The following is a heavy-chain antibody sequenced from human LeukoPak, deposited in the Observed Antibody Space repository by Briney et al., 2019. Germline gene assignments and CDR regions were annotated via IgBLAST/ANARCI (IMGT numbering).Heavy chain of an antibody. CDR2: ISGSGGST. D-gene: IGHD3/OR15-3a*01. V-gene: IGHV3-23*01. J-gene: IGHJ4*02. CDR1: GFTFSSYA. Sequence: PGGSLRLSCAASGFTFSSYAMSWVRQAPGKGLEWVSAISGSGGSTYYADSVKGRFTISRDNSKNTLLLQMESLRPEDTAVYYCARELSLSSDFWTGPFDSWGQGTLVTVSS. CDR3: ARELSLSSDFWTGPFDS.